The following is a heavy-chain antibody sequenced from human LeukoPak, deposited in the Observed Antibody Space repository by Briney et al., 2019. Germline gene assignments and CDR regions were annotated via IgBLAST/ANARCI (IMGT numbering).Heavy chain of an antibody. J-gene: IGHJ3*02. CDR3: ARDLVSAGFDI. CDR1: GYTFSSHA. CDR2: INTNTGIP. D-gene: IGHD6-6*01. V-gene: IGHV7-4-1*02. Sequence: ASVKVSCKAFGYTFSSHAMNWVRQAPGLGLELMGWINTNTGIPTYAQGFAGRFVFSLDTSVTTAYLQITSLKAEDTAVYYCARDLVSAGFDIWGQGTMVTVSS.